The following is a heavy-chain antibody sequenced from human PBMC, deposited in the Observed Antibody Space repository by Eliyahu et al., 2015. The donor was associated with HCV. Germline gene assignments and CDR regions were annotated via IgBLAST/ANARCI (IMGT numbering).Heavy chain of an antibody. CDR2: IIPIFGTA. CDR3: ARRLLYGSGMEYVGEYYYYGMDV. CDR1: GXTFSSYA. J-gene: IGHJ6*02. V-gene: IGHV1-69*01. D-gene: IGHD3-10*01. Sequence: QVQLVQSGAEVKKPGSSVKVSCKASGXTFSSYAISWVRQAPGQGLEWMGGIIPIFGTANYAQKFQGRVTITADESTSTAYMELSSLRSEDTAVYYCARRLLYGSGMEYVGEYYYYGMDVWGQGTTVTVSS.